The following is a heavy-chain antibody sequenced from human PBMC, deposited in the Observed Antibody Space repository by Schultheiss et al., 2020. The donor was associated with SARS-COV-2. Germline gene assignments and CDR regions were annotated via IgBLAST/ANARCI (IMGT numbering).Heavy chain of an antibody. CDR2: ISYDGSNK. D-gene: IGHD4/OR15-4a*01. CDR3: SRALRYYYMDV. Sequence: GESLKISCTASGFTFGDFAMSWIRQAPGKGLEWVAVISYDGSNKYYADSVKGRFTISRDNSKNTLYLQMNSLRAEDTAVYYCSRALRYYYMDVWGKGTTVTVSS. J-gene: IGHJ6*03. CDR1: GFTFGDFA. V-gene: IGHV3-30*14.